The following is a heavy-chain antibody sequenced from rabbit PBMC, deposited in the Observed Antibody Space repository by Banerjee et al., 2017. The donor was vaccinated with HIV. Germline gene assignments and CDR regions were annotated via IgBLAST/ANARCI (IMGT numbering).Heavy chain of an antibody. Sequence: QEHLVESGGGLVKPEGSLTLTCTTSGIDFSSNAMCWVRQAPGKGLEWIGCIYTGSGSTYYASWAKGRFTISKTSSTTVTLQMTSLTAADTATYFCARDLYAGGVVYDYFNLRGPGTLVTVS. CDR1: GIDFSSNA. V-gene: IGHV1S45*01. J-gene: IGHJ4*01. CDR2: IYTGSGST. D-gene: IGHD4-2*01. CDR3: ARDLYAGGVVYDYFNL.